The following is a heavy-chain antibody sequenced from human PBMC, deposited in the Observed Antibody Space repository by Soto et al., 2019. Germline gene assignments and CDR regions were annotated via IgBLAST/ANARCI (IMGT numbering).Heavy chain of an antibody. CDR2: ISGSGGST. CDR3: ASNWGYYYGMDV. J-gene: IGHJ6*02. D-gene: IGHD7-27*01. CDR1: GFTFSGYA. V-gene: IGHV3-23*01. Sequence: PGGSLRLSCAASGFTFSGYAMSWVRQAPGKGLEWVSAISGSGGSTYYADSVKGRFTISRDNAKNSLYLQMNSLRAEDTAVYYCASNWGYYYGMDVWGQGTTVTVSS.